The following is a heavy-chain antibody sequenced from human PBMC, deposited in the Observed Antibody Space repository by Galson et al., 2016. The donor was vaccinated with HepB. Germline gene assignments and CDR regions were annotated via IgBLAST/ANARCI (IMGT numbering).Heavy chain of an antibody. CDR2: INPSGGTT. CDR3: ARAWEDLAAATYGPDH. J-gene: IGHJ5*02. D-gene: IGHD6-13*01. Sequence: SVKVSCKASGYTFTSYYMHWVRQAPGQGLEWMGIINPSGGTTTYAQKFRGRVTMTRDTSTNTVYMELSSLRSEDAAVYYCARAWEDLAAATYGPDHWGQGTLVTVSS. V-gene: IGHV1-46*01. CDR1: GYTFTSYY.